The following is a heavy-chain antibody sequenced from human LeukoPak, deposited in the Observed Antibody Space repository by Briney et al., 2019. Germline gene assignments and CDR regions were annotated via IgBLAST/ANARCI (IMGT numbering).Heavy chain of an antibody. J-gene: IGHJ3*02. CDR2: IGGSGGRT. CDR3: AKGRRNWNHDAFDI. CDR1: GFTFSSYD. V-gene: IGHV3-23*01. D-gene: IGHD1-1*01. Sequence: PGASLRLSCVASGFTFSSYDMSWVRQAPGKGLEWVSAIGGSGGRTYYADSVKGRFTSSRDNSKNTLYLQMNSLRAEDTAVYCCAKGRRNWNHDAFDIWGQGTMVTVSS.